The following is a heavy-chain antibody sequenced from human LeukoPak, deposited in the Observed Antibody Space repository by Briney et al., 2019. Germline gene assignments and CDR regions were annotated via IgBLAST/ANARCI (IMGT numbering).Heavy chain of an antibody. V-gene: IGHV3-53*01. Sequence: PGGSLRLSCAASGFTVSSNYMSWVRQAPGKGLEWVSVIYSGGSTYYADSVKGRFTISRDNSKNTLYLQMNSLRAEDTAVYYCARRGPGYCSSTSCYKYFDYWGQGTLVTVSS. J-gene: IGHJ4*02. D-gene: IGHD2-2*02. CDR3: ARRGPGYCSSTSCYKYFDY. CDR2: IYSGGST. CDR1: GFTVSSNY.